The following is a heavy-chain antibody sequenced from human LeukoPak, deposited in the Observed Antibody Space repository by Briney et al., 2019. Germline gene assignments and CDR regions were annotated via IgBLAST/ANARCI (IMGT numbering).Heavy chain of an antibody. V-gene: IGHV3-15*07. CDR1: GFTVSSNH. CDR2: IKPKTDGETT. Sequence: GGSLRLSCAVSGFTVSSNHMNWVRQAPGKGLEWVGRIKPKTDGETTEYAAPVKDRFSISRDDSKSMMYLQMNSLKTEDTAVYYCITPLPYSAQGGQGTLVTVSS. CDR3: ITPLPYSAQ. D-gene: IGHD2-21*01. J-gene: IGHJ4*02.